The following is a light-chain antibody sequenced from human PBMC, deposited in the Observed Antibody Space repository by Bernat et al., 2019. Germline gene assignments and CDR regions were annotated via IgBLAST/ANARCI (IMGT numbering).Light chain of an antibody. CDR2: DAS. J-gene: IGKJ5*01. V-gene: IGKV3-15*01. Sequence: ERVMTQSPATLSVSPGETATLSCRASQSVSKKLGWYQQKPGQAPRLLIYDASTRAAGIPVRFSGSGSGTEFTLTISSLQSEDFAVYYCQQYNKWPPITFGQGTRLEIK. CDR1: QSVSKK. CDR3: QQYNKWPPIT.